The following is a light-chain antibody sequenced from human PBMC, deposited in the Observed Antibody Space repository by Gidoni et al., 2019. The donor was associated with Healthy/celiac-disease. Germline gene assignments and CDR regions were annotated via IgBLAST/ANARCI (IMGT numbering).Light chain of an antibody. CDR2: LGS. Sequence: DIVMTQSPLSLPVTPGEPAAISCRSSQSLLHSNGYNYLDWYLQKPGQSPQLLIYLGSNRASGVPDRFSGSGSGTDFTLKSSRVEAEDVGVYYCMQALQTLFGPXTKVDIK. V-gene: IGKV2-28*01. CDR1: QSLLHSNGYNY. J-gene: IGKJ3*01. CDR3: MQALQTL.